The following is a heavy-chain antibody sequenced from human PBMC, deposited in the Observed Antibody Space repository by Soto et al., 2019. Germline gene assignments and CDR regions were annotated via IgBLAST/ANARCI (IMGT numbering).Heavy chain of an antibody. CDR2: IYYSGST. D-gene: IGHD3-9*01. Sequence: SETLSLTCTVSGGSISSSSYYWGWIRQPPGKGLEWIGSIYYSGSTYYNPSLKSRVTISVDTSKNQFSLKLSSVTAAATAVYYCASDSRGPQLLRYFDWAPGPYYYYGMDVWGQGTTVTVSS. J-gene: IGHJ6*02. CDR3: ASDSRGPQLLRYFDWAPGPYYYYGMDV. CDR1: GGSISSSSYY. V-gene: IGHV4-39*01.